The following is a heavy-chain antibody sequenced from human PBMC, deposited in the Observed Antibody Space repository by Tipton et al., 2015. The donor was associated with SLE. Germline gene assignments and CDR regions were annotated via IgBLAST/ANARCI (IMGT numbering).Heavy chain of an antibody. CDR3: ARSAAGDWFDP. V-gene: IGHV4-59*01. Sequence: TLSLTCTVSGGSISSSHWSWIRQPPGKGLEWIGYIYYSGSTNYNPSLKSRVTISVDTSKNQFSLKLSSVTAADTAVYYCARSAAGDWFDPWGQGTLVTVSS. D-gene: IGHD2-15*01. J-gene: IGHJ5*02. CDR1: GGSISSSH. CDR2: IYYSGST.